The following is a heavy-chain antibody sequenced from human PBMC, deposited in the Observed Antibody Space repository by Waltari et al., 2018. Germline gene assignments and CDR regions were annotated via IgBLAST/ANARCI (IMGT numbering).Heavy chain of an antibody. Sequence: QVQLVQSGAEVKKPGDSVKVSCKASGYTFTPPPMQWVRQAPGQRPEWMGWIIGGSGDTQYSKKFEGRITITRDTSASIAYLELSSLRSEDTAVYFCGREAREGRAPMAYFDYWGQGTLVTVSS. J-gene: IGHJ4*02. CDR3: GREAREGRAPMAYFDY. D-gene: IGHD3-10*01. CDR2: IIGGSGDT. V-gene: IGHV1-3*01. CDR1: GYTFTPPP.